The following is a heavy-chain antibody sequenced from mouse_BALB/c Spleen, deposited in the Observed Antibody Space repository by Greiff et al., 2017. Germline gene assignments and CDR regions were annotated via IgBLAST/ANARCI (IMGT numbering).Heavy chain of an antibody. CDR2: IDPSDSET. Sequence: VQLQQPGAELVKPGAPVKLSCKASGYTFTSYWMNWVKQRPGRGLEWIGRIDPSDSETHYNQKFKDKATLTVDKSSSTAYIQLSSLTSEDSAVYYCARSYYGNSLYYFDYWGQGTTLTVSS. V-gene: IGHV1-69*02. D-gene: IGHD2-10*01. J-gene: IGHJ2*01. CDR3: ARSYYGNSLYYFDY. CDR1: GYTFTSYW.